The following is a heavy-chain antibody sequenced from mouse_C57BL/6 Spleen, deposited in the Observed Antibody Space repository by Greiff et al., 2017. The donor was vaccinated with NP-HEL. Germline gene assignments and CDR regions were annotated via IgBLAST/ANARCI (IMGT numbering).Heavy chain of an antibody. CDR1: GYTFTSYW. CDR3: ARVYDGYYLPLDY. V-gene: IGHV1-64*01. J-gene: IGHJ2*01. CDR2: IHPNSGST. Sequence: QVQLQQPGAELVKPGASVKLSCKASGYTFTSYWMHWVKQRPGQGLEWIGMIHPNSGSTNYNEKFKSKATLTVDKSSSTAYMQLSSLTSEDSAVYYCARVYDGYYLPLDYWGQGTTLTVSS. D-gene: IGHD2-3*01.